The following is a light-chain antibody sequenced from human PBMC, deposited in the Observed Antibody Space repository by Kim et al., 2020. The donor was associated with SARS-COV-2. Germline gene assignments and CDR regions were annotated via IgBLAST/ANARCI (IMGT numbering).Light chain of an antibody. J-gene: IGKJ2*01. V-gene: IGKV3-20*01. Sequence: EIVLTQSPGTLSLSPGERATLSCRASQRFRSSYLAWYQQKPGQAPRLLIYGASSRATGIPDRFSGSGSGTDFTLTISRLEPEDFAVYYCQQYGSAPMYTFGQGTKLEI. CDR3: QQYGSAPMYT. CDR2: GAS. CDR1: QRFRSSY.